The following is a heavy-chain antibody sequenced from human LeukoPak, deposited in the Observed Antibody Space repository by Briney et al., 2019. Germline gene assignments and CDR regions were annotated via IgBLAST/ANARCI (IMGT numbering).Heavy chain of an antibody. V-gene: IGHV4-30-4*01. J-gene: IGHJ4*02. CDR1: GGSISSGDYY. D-gene: IGHD3-22*01. Sequence: SETLSLTCTVSGGSISSGDYYWSWIRQPPGKGLEWIVYIYYSGSTYYNPSLKSRVTISVDTSKNQFSLKLSSVTAADTAVYYCARVTRGYYDSSGYVDYWGQGTLVTVSS. CDR2: IYYSGST. CDR3: ARVTRGYYDSSGYVDY.